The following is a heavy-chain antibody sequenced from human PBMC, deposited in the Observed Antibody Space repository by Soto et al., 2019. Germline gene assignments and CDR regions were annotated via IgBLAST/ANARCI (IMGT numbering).Heavy chain of an antibody. D-gene: IGHD3-22*01. CDR2: ISYDGSKK. J-gene: IGHJ3*02. Sequence: QVQLVESGGGVVQPGRSLRLSCAASGFTFSSYAMHWVRQAPGKGLECVAGISYDGSKKYYAESVKGRFTISRDNSKNTLYRQMNSLRDEAPAVYYCTCHYDSSGWGSFDIGGQGTMVTASS. CDR3: TCHYDSSGWGSFDI. CDR1: GFTFSSYA. V-gene: IGHV3-30-3*01.